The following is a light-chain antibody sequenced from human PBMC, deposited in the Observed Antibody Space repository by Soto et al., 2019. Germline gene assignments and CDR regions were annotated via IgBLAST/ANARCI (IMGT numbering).Light chain of an antibody. J-gene: IGKJ5*01. CDR1: QSVSSSY. CDR2: GAS. CDR3: QQYGSSPPIT. Sequence: EIVLTQSPGTLSLSPGERATLSCRASQSVSSSYLAWYQQKPGQAPRLLIYGASSRATGIPDRFSGSGSGTDFTLTISRLEPEDFALYYCQQYGSSPPITFGQVTRLEIK. V-gene: IGKV3-20*01.